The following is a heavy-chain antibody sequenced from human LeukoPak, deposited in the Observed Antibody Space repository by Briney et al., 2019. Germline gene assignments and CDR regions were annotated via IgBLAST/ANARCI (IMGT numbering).Heavy chain of an antibody. CDR1: GFTVSSNY. CDR3: ARSIFGVTHGFDV. V-gene: IGHV3-53*01. J-gene: IGHJ3*01. D-gene: IGHD3-3*01. Sequence: GGSLRLSCAASGFTVSSNYMSWVRQAPGKGLEWVSVISDNDGRTYYADSVKGRFTISRDNSKNTLYLQMNSLRAEDTAIYYCARSIFGVTHGFDVWGQGTMVTVSS. CDR2: ISDNDGRT.